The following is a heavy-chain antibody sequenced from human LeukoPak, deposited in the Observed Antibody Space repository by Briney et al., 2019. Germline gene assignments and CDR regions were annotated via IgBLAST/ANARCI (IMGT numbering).Heavy chain of an antibody. CDR1: GGSISSSSYY. J-gene: IGHJ6*02. Sequence: SETLSLTCTVSGGSISSSSYYWGWIRQPPGKGLEWIGSIYYSGSTYYNPSLKRRVTISVDTSKNQYSLKLSSVTAADTAVYYCARRTLLGYCSSTSCDDYGIDVWGQGTTVTVSS. CDR3: ARRTLLGYCSSTSCDDYGIDV. V-gene: IGHV4-39*01. CDR2: IYYSGST. D-gene: IGHD2-2*01.